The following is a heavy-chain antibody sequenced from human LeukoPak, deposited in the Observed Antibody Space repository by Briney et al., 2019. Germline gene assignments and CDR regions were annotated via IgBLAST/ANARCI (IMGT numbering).Heavy chain of an antibody. Sequence: ASVKVSCKASGYTFTGYYMHWVRQAPGQGLEWMGWISAYNGNTNYAQKLQGRVTMTTDTSTSTAYMELRSLRSDDTAVYYCARGGFTMVRGVQYWFDPWGQGTLVTVSS. J-gene: IGHJ5*02. CDR1: GYTFTGYY. CDR2: ISAYNGNT. D-gene: IGHD3-10*01. CDR3: ARGGFTMVRGVQYWFDP. V-gene: IGHV1-18*04.